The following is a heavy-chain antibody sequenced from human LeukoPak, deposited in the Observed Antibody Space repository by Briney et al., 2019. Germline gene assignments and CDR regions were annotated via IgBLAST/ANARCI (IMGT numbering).Heavy chain of an antibody. CDR3: ARVPSIDAFDI. J-gene: IGHJ3*02. CDR1: GGSISSYY. V-gene: IGHV4-59*01. CDR2: IYYSGNT. Sequence: SETLSLTCTVSGGSISSYYWSWIRLPPGKGLEWIGYIYYSGNTNYNPSLKSRVTISVDTSKNQFSLKLSSVTAADTAVYYCARVPSIDAFDIWGQGTMVTVSS.